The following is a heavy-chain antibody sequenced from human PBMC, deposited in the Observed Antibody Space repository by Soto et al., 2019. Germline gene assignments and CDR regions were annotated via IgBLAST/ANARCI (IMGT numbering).Heavy chain of an antibody. CDR1: GYTFTRYG. J-gene: IGHJ6*02. V-gene: IGHV1-18*01. Sequence: QGQLVQSGGEAKKPGASVKVSCKASGYTFTRYGISWVRQAPGQGLEWMGWISGHNGDTNYAQKFQGRVTMTIDTSTSTAYMELRSLTSDDTAVYYCAKNGQPPYYYYGMDVWGQGTTVTVSS. D-gene: IGHD2-8*01. CDR3: AKNGQPPYYYYGMDV. CDR2: ISGHNGDT.